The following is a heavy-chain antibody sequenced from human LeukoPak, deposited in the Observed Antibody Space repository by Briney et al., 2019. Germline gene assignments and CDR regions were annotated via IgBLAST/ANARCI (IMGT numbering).Heavy chain of an antibody. Sequence: SETLSLTCAVSGGPFSGYFWSWIRQSSGKGREWSGEIHNSGTTNHNPSLNSRVAISEDTSKKQSYRNLSSVTAADTAVYYCARRYYYNLGSFPFDFWGQGALVTVSS. J-gene: IGHJ4*02. CDR1: GGPFSGYF. CDR3: ARRYYYNLGSFPFDF. V-gene: IGHV4-34*01. CDR2: IHNSGTT. D-gene: IGHD3-10*01.